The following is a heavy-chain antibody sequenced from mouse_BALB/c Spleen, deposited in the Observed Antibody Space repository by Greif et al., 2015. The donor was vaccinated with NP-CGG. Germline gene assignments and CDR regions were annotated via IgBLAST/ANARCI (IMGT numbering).Heavy chain of an antibody. CDR3: ARRAYSFMDY. CDR2: ISNGGGST. J-gene: IGHJ4*01. Sequence: EVKLQESGGGLVQPGGSLKLSCAASGFTFSSYTMSWVRQTPEKRLEWVAYISNGGGSTYYPDTVKGRFTISRDNAKNTLYLQMSSLKSEDTAMYYCARRAYSFMDYWGQGTSVTVSS. CDR1: GFTFSSYT. D-gene: IGHD2-10*01. V-gene: IGHV5-12-2*01.